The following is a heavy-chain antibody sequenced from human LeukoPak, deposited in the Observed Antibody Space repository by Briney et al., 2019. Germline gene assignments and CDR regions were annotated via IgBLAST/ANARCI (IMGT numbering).Heavy chain of an antibody. CDR1: GGSISSSSYY. V-gene: IGHV4-39*07. J-gene: IGHJ4*02. Sequence: PSETLSLTCTVSGGSISSSSYYWGWIRQPPGKGLEWIGSIYYSGSTNYNPSLKSRVTISVDTSKNQFSLKVSSVTAADTAVYYCARGVSQGRGFGTVDYWGQGTLVTVSS. D-gene: IGHD1-1*01. CDR2: IYYSGST. CDR3: ARGVSQGRGFGTVDY.